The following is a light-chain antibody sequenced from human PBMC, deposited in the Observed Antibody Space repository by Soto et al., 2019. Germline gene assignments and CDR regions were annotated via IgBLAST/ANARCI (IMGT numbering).Light chain of an antibody. V-gene: IGLV1-40*01. J-gene: IGLJ2*01. CDR1: SSNIGAGYD. Sequence: QSVLTQPPSVSGAPGQRVTISCTGSSSNIGAGYDVNWYQQLPGIAPKLLIYRNNNRPSGVPDRCSGSKSGNSASLAITGLRAEDEADYHCQSYDSSQSGYVVFGGRTKLTVL. CDR2: RNN. CDR3: QSYDSSQSGYVV.